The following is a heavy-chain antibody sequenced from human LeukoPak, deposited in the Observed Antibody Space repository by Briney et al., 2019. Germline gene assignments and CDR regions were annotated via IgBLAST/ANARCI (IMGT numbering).Heavy chain of an antibody. Sequence: ASVKVSCTTSGYTFTGYYLHWVRQAPGQGLEWMGWINTDSGGTNYAQKFQARVSMTKDASISTVYMELSRLRSDDTAVYYCARGSPDTAMVFDYWGQGTLVTVSS. J-gene: IGHJ4*02. CDR3: ARGSPDTAMVFDY. CDR2: INTDSGGT. V-gene: IGHV1-2*02. CDR1: GYTFTGYY. D-gene: IGHD5-18*01.